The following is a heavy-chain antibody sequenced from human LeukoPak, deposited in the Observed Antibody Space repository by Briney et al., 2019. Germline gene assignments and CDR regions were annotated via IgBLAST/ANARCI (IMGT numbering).Heavy chain of an antibody. Sequence: SETLSLTCTVSGGSFSSYYWTWIRQPPGKGLEWIGYIDHSGSTNYNPSLKSRVSISSDTSKNQFSLELGSVTAADTAVYYCARLKATVSIHAYFDSWGQGTLVTVSS. D-gene: IGHD4-17*01. CDR1: GGSFSSYY. CDR3: ARLKATVSIHAYFDS. CDR2: IDHSGST. J-gene: IGHJ4*02. V-gene: IGHV4-59*01.